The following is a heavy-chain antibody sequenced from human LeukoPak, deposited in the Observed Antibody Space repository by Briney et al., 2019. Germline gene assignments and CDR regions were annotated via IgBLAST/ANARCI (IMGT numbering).Heavy chain of an antibody. CDR2: IRYDVSNK. CDR1: GFTFSSYD. V-gene: IGHV3-30*02. J-gene: IGHJ6*03. Sequence: GGSLRLSCAASGFTFSSYDMHWVRQAPGKGLEWVAFIRYDVSNKYYADSVKGRFTISRDNSKSTLYLQMNSLRAEDTAVYYCTRGGAARNYYYVDVWGKGTTVTVSS. CDR3: TRGGAARNYYYVDV. D-gene: IGHD5-18*01.